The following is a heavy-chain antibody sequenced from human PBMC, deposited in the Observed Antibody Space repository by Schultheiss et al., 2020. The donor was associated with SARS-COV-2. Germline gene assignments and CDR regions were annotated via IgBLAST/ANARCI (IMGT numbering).Heavy chain of an antibody. Sequence: SVKVSCKASGYTFTSYTISWVRQAPGQGLEWMGRIIPILGIANYAQKFQGRVTITADKSTSTAYMELSSLRSEDTAVYYCARGRGSGWYGAYWGQGTLVTVSS. CDR1: GYTFTSYT. CDR3: ARGRGSGWYGAY. CDR2: IIPILGIA. D-gene: IGHD6-19*01. V-gene: IGHV1-69*02. J-gene: IGHJ4*02.